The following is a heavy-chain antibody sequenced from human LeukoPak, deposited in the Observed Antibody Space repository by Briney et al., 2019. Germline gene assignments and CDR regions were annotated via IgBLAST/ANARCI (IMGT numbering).Heavy chain of an antibody. CDR1: GYSFTSYW. J-gene: IGHJ4*02. CDR3: ARQGSSDYDYVWGSYRPRPLGPVLN. V-gene: IGHV5-51*01. Sequence: GESLKISCKGSGYSFTSYWIGRVRQMPGKSLEWMGIIYPCDSDTRYSLSFQGKVTISADKSISTAYLQWSSLKASDTAMYYCARQGSSDYDYVWGSYRPRPLGPVLNWGQGTLVTVSS. CDR2: IYPCDSDT. D-gene: IGHD3-16*02.